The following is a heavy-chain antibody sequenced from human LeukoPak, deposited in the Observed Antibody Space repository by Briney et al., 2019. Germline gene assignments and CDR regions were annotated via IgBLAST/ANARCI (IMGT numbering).Heavy chain of an antibody. CDR2: ISYDGRNN. CDR3: VRSTGKFYYGADV. CDR1: GFTFSSYA. D-gene: IGHD4/OR15-4a*01. Sequence: GRSLRLSCAASGFTFSSYAMYWVRQAPGEGLEWVAAISYDGRNNYHADSVQGRLTIARDNSKNTLYLQMSSLRAEDTAVYYCVRSTGKFYYGADVWGQGTTVTVSS. J-gene: IGHJ6*02. V-gene: IGHV3-30*04.